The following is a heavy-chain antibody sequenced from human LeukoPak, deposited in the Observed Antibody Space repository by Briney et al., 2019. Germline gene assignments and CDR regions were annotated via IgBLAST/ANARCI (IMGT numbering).Heavy chain of an antibody. D-gene: IGHD3-22*01. J-gene: IGHJ5*02. Sequence: ASVKVSCTVFGYTLSKLSIHWVRQAPGGELEWMGGFNPEYHETTYIQRFQDRVTMTEDISTDTAYMELSSLRSEDTAVYYCTTGTFYSGSGAYLNYFDPWGQGTLVTVSS. CDR1: GYTLSKLS. CDR2: FNPEYHET. V-gene: IGHV1-24*01. CDR3: TTGTFYSGSGAYLNYFDP.